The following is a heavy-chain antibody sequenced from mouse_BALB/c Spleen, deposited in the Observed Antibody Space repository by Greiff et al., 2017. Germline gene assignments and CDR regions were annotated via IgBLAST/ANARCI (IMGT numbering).Heavy chain of an antibody. V-gene: IGHV5-4*02. Sequence: DVMLVESGGGLVKPGGSLKLSCAASGFTFSDYYMYWVRQTPEKRLEWVATISDGGSYTYYPDSVKGRFTISRDNAKNNLYLQMSSLKSEDTAMYYCARDALYGNYFDYWGQGTTLTVSS. CDR2: ISDGGSYT. CDR3: ARDALYGNYFDY. J-gene: IGHJ2*01. CDR1: GFTFSDYY. D-gene: IGHD2-1*01.